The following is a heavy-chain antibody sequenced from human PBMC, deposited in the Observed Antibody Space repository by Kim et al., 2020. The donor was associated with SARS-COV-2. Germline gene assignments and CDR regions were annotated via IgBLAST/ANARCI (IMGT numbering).Heavy chain of an antibody. CDR3: AKDRKQWLYGYMFDY. CDR1: GFPFIIYA. V-gene: IGHV3-33*06. D-gene: IGHD6-19*01. J-gene: IGHJ4*02. Sequence: GGSLRLSCAASGFPFIIYAMHWVRQAPGKGLEWVAVIWYDGSNKYYADSVKGRFTISRDNSKNTLYLQMNSLRAEDTAVYYCAKDRKQWLYGYMFDYWGQGTLVTVSS. CDR2: IWYDGSNK.